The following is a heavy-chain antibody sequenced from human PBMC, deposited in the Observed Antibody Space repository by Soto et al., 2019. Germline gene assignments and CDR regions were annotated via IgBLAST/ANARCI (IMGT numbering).Heavy chain of an antibody. CDR1: GGSFSDYY. D-gene: IGHD1-26*01. Sequence: PSETLSLTCAVYGGSFSDYYWSWIRQTPEKGLEWIGEVSHSGSTTYNPSLKNRVTIAIDTSKNQFSLTLNSVTAADTAMYFCAREEPASRHHDYWGQGNLVTVS. CDR3: AREEPASRHHDY. V-gene: IGHV4-34*01. J-gene: IGHJ4*02. CDR2: VSHSGST.